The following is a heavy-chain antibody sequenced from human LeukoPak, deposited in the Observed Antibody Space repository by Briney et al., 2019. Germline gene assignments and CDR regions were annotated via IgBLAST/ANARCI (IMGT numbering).Heavy chain of an antibody. CDR2: IKQDGSEK. J-gene: IGHJ4*02. V-gene: IGHV3-7*01. D-gene: IGHD2-2*01. CDR3: ASHSVGVLPIATFDY. CDR1: RFTFSNYW. Sequence: GGSLRLSCAASRFTFSNYWMAWVRQAPGKGLEWVANIKQDGSEKYYVDSVKGRFTISRDNAKNSLFLQMNSLKDEDTAVYYCASHSVGVLPIATFDYWGQGTLVTVSS.